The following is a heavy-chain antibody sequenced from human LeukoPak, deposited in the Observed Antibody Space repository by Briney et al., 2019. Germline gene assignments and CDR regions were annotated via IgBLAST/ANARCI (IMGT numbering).Heavy chain of an antibody. Sequence: GGSLRLSCAASGFTFSSYGMHWVRQAPGKGLEWVAVISYDGSNKHYADSVKGRFTISRDNSKNTLYLQMNSLRAEDTAVYYCAKDQEVASSWARSLFDYWGQGTLVTVSS. CDR2: ISYDGSNK. V-gene: IGHV3-30*18. CDR1: GFTFSSYG. D-gene: IGHD6-13*01. CDR3: AKDQEVASSWARSLFDY. J-gene: IGHJ4*02.